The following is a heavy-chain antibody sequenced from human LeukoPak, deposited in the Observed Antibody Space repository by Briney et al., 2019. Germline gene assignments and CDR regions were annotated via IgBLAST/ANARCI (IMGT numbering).Heavy chain of an antibody. CDR3: ARRTYCGGDCYSVGAFDI. CDR2: ISSSSSYI. V-gene: IGHV3-21*01. Sequence: PGGSLRLSCAAPEFTFSIYSMNWVRQAPGKGLEWVSSISSSSSYIYYADSVKGRFTISRDNAKNSLYLQMNSLRAEDTAVYYCARRTYCGGDCYSVGAFDIWGQGTMVTVS. J-gene: IGHJ3*02. D-gene: IGHD2-21*02. CDR1: EFTFSIYS.